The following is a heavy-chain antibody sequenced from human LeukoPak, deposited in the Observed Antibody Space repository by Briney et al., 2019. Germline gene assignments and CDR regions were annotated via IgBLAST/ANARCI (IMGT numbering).Heavy chain of an antibody. Sequence: GGSLRLSCAASGFTFSSYSMSWVRQAPGKGLEWVSSISSSSSYIYYADSVKGRFTISRDNAKNSLYLQMNSLRAEDTAVYYCASAFSGSYNYFDYWGQGTLVTVSS. CDR1: GFTFSSYS. CDR3: ASAFSGSYNYFDY. J-gene: IGHJ4*02. V-gene: IGHV3-21*01. D-gene: IGHD3-10*01. CDR2: ISSSSSYI.